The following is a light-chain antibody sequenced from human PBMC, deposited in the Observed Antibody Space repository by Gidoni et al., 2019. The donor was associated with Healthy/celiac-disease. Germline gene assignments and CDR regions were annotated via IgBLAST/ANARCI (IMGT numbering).Light chain of an antibody. Sequence: DIQMTQSPSTLSASVGDRVTITCRASQSISTWLAWYQQKPGKAPNRLIYDASSLESGVPSRFSGSGSGTEFTLTISSLQPDDFATYYCQQYSSGTFGQGTKVEIK. V-gene: IGKV1-5*01. CDR2: DAS. CDR1: QSISTW. J-gene: IGKJ1*01. CDR3: QQYSSGT.